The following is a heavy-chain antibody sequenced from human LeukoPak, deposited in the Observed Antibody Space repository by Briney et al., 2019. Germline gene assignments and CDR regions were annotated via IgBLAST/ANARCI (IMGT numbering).Heavy chain of an antibody. V-gene: IGHV4-34*01. CDR3: ARVGGYSYGYRLNLFDY. CDR1: GGSFSGYY. D-gene: IGHD5-18*01. CDR2: IYHSGST. J-gene: IGHJ4*02. Sequence: SETLSLTCAVYGGSFSGYYWSWIRQPPGKGLEWIGEIYHSGSTNYNPSLKSRVTISVDKSKNQFSLKLSSVTAADTAVYYCARVGGYSYGYRLNLFDYWGQGTLVTVSS.